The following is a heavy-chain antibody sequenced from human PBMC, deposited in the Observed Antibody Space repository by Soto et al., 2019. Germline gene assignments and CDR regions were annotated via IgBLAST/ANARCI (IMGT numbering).Heavy chain of an antibody. CDR1: GGPTRSGVSY. Sequence: TSETLCLTWTLFGGPTRSGVSYRGRIPQPPGKGLEWIGSIYYSGSTYYNPSLKSRVTISVDTSKNQFSLKLSSVTAADTAVYYCARHRSYSSGWPDWGQGTLVTVSS. J-gene: IGHJ4*02. V-gene: IGHV4-39*01. CDR3: ARHRSYSSGWPD. D-gene: IGHD6-19*01. CDR2: IYYSGST.